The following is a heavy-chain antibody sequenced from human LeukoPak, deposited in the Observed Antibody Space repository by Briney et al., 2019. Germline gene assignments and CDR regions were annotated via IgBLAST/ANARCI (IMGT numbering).Heavy chain of an antibody. CDR1: GYTFTDYD. CDR3: TRVWGSIDY. Sequence: GASVKVSCKTSGYTFTDYDINWVRQATGQGLEWVGWMNPKSGFTGSAQRFQGRVTMTRDTSTNTAYMELRSLRFEDTAIYYCTRVWGSIDYWGQGTPVTVSS. J-gene: IGHJ4*02. D-gene: IGHD7-27*01. CDR2: MNPKSGFT. V-gene: IGHV1-8*01.